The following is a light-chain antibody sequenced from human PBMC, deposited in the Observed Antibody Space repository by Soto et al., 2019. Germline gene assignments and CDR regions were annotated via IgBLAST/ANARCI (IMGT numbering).Light chain of an antibody. CDR1: SSDVGSYKL. V-gene: IGLV2-23*01. CDR3: CSYASSSTYV. CDR2: EGS. Sequence: QSVLTQPASLSWSPGQSITISCTGTSSDVGSYKLVSWFQQHPGKAPKLMIYEGSKRPSGVSNRFSGSKSGNTASLTISGLQAEDEADYYCCSYASSSTYVFGTGTKVTVL. J-gene: IGLJ1*01.